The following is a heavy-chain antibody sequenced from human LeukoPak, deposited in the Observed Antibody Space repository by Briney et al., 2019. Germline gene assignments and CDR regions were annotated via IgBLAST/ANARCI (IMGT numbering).Heavy chain of an antibody. V-gene: IGHV3-53*01. CDR2: IYSSGDT. CDR1: GFSVGNSY. D-gene: IGHD3-16*01. J-gene: IGHJ4*02. Sequence: GGSLRLSCAASGFSVGNSYMSWVRQAPGKGLECVSIIYSSGDTSYADSVKGRFTIYRDNSRNTLYLQTNSLRVEDTAMYYCARGPVVDGWGSFDYWGQGSLVTVSS. CDR3: ARGPVVDGWGSFDY.